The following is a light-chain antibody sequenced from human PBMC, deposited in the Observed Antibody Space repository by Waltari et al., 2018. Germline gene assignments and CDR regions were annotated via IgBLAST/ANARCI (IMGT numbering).Light chain of an antibody. CDR1: QSISSY. V-gene: IGKV1-39*01. J-gene: IGKJ1*01. CDR3: QQSYSTFWT. Sequence: DIQLTQSPSSPSASVGDRVTITCRASQSISSYLNWYQQKPGNAPKPLIYAAYSLQSGVPSRFSGSGSGTDYTLTISSLQPEDFATYYCQQSYSTFWTFGQGTKVEIK. CDR2: AAY.